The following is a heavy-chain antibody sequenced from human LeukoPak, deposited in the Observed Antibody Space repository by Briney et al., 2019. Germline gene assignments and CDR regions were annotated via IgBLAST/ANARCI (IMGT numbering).Heavy chain of an antibody. J-gene: IGHJ4*02. CDR2: IIPIFGTA. D-gene: IGHD6-6*01. CDR3: AARGTGGSSSERAFDY. Sequence: SVKVSCKASGGTFSSYAISWVRQAPGQGLEWMGGIIPIFGTANYAQKFQGRVTITADESTSTAYMELSSLRSEDTAVYYCAARGTGGSSSERAFDYWGQGTLVTVSS. V-gene: IGHV1-69*13. CDR1: GGTFSSYA.